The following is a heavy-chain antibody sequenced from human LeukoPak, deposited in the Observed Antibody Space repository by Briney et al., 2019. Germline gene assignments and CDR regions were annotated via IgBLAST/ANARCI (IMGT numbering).Heavy chain of an antibody. D-gene: IGHD3-16*02. CDR3: ARFNVMITFGGVIPNPNDY. V-gene: IGHV4-4*07. J-gene: IGHJ4*02. CDR1: GGSISSYY. CDR2: IYTSGST. Sequence: PSETLSLTCTVSGGSISSYYWSWIRQPAGKGLEWIGRIYTSGSTNYNPSLKSRVTMSVDTSKNQFSLKLSSVTAADTAVYYCARFNVMITFGGVIPNPNDYWGQGTLVTVSS.